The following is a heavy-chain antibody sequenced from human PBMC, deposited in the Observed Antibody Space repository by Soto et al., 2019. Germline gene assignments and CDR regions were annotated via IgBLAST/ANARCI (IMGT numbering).Heavy chain of an antibody. J-gene: IGHJ4*02. D-gene: IGHD3-9*01. CDR3: AAINYDIFTGYFSDY. CDR2: IWYDGSNE. Sequence: QVQLVESGGGVVQPGRSLRLSCAASGFTFSDYGIHWVRQAPGKGLEWVALIWYDGSNEYYADSVKGRFTISRDNSKNTLYLQMNSLSAEDTAVYYCAAINYDIFTGYFSDYWGQGTLVTVSS. CDR1: GFTFSDYG. V-gene: IGHV3-33*01.